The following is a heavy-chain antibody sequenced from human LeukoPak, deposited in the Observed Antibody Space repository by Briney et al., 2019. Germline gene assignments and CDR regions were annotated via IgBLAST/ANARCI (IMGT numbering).Heavy chain of an antibody. D-gene: IGHD3-16*01. CDR2: INHSGST. V-gene: IGHV4-34*01. J-gene: IGHJ3*02. CDR1: GGSFSGYY. Sequence: SETLSLTCAVYGGSFSGYYWSWIRQPPGKGLEWIGEINHSGSTNYNPSLKSRVTISVDTSKNQFSLKLSSVTAADTAVYYCAVGLTNAFDIWGQGTMVTVSS. CDR3: AVGLTNAFDI.